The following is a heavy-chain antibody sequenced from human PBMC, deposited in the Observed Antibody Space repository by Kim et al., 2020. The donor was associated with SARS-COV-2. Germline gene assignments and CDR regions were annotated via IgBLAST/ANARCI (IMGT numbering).Heavy chain of an antibody. CDR3: AGLRRYYGDPVDY. D-gene: IGHD4-17*01. J-gene: IGHJ4*02. CDR2: IYYSGST. Sequence: SETLSLTCTVSGGSISSYYWSWIRQPPGKGLEWIGYIYYSGSTNYNPSLKSRVTISVDTSKNQFSLKLSSVTAADTAVYYCAGLRRYYGDPVDYWGQGTLVTVSS. V-gene: IGHV4-59*01. CDR1: GGSISSYY.